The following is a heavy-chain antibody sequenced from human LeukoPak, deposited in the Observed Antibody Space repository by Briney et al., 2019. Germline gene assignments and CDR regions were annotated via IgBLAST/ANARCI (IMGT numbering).Heavy chain of an antibody. V-gene: IGHV3-48*03. J-gene: IGHJ4*02. CDR2: ISSSGGSI. CDR1: GFTFSTCE. Sequence: SGRSLRLSCAASGFTFSTCEMNWIRQAPGKGLEWVSYISSSGGSIYYADSVKGRFTISRDNAKNSLYLQMNSLRAEDTAIYYCAREGCSGGNCYIDYWGQGTLVTVSS. D-gene: IGHD2-15*01. CDR3: AREGCSGGNCYIDY.